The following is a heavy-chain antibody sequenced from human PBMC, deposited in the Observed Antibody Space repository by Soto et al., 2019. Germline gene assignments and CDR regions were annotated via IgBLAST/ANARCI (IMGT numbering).Heavy chain of an antibody. D-gene: IGHD2-15*01. Sequence: QVQLQESGPGLVKPSETLSLTCTVSGGSISSYYWSWIRQPPGKGLEWIGYIYYSGSTNYNPSLKSRVTISVDTSKNQFSLKLSSVTAVDTAVYYCARALGCSGGSCYDYWGQGTLVTVSS. CDR2: IYYSGST. CDR1: GGSISSYY. J-gene: IGHJ4*02. CDR3: ARALGCSGGSCYDY. V-gene: IGHV4-59*01.